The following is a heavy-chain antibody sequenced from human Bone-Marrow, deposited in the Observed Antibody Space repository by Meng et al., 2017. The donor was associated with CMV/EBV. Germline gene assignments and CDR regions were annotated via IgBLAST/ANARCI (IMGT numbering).Heavy chain of an antibody. CDR3: ARDRNWNYLDYYGMDV. CDR1: GFTFSSYE. V-gene: IGHV3-48*03. Sequence: GESLKISCAASGFTFSSYEMNWVRQAPGKGLEWVSYISSSGSTIYYADSVKGRFTISRDNAKNSLYLQMNSLRAEDTAVYYCARDRNWNYLDYYGMDVWGQGTTVTVSS. D-gene: IGHD1-7*01. J-gene: IGHJ6*02. CDR2: ISSSGSTI.